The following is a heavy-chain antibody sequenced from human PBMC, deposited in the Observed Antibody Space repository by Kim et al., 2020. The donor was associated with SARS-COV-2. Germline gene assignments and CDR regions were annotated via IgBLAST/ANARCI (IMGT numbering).Heavy chain of an antibody. J-gene: IGHJ3*02. Sequence: SETLSLTCTVSGGSISSYYWSWIRQPAGKGPEWIGRIYTSGSTNYNPSLKSRVTMSVDTSKNQFSLKLSSVTAADTAVYYCARFSDKTYYYDSSALRAFDIWGQGTMVTVSS. CDR3: ARFSDKTYYYDSSALRAFDI. CDR1: GGSISSYY. CDR2: IYTSGST. V-gene: IGHV4-4*07. D-gene: IGHD3-22*01.